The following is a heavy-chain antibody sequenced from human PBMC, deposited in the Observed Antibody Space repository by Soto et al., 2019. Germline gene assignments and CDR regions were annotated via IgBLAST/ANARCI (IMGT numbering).Heavy chain of an antibody. V-gene: IGHV4-34*01. CDR2: INHSGST. CDR3: ATDKAYSGSGSYFGARPAYYYRGMDV. CDR1: GGSFSGYY. Sequence: SETLSLTCAVYGGSFSGYYWSWIRQPPGKGLEWIGEINHSGSTNYNPSLKSRVTISVDTSKNQFSLKLSSVTAADTAVYYCATDKAYSGSGSYFGARPAYYYRGMDVWGQGTTVTVSS. D-gene: IGHD3-10*01. J-gene: IGHJ6*02.